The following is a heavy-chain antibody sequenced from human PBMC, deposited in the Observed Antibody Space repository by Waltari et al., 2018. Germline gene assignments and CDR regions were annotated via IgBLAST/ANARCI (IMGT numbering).Heavy chain of an antibody. CDR3: ARGINESFEP. V-gene: IGHV3-23*01. J-gene: IGHJ5*02. CDR1: GFTFSNYA. CDR2: INSGGDST. D-gene: IGHD1-1*01. Sequence: EVQVLESGGGLAQPGGSLRLPCAASGFTFSNYAMRWVRQAPGKGLECVSGINSGGDSTAYVDSVKGRFTISRDNSKNTLYLQMNSLRVEDTALYYCARGINESFEPWGQGTLVTVSS.